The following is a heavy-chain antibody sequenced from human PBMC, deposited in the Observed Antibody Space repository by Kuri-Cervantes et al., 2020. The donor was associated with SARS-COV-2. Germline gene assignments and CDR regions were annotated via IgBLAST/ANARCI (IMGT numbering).Heavy chain of an antibody. V-gene: IGHV4-59*01. Sequence: SETLSLTCTVSGGSISSYYWSWIRQPPGKGLEWIGYIYYSGSTNYNPSLKSRVTISVDTSKNQFSLKLSPVTAADTAVYYCASTPGYCSSTSCYFDYYYYMDVWGKGTTVTVSS. J-gene: IGHJ6*03. CDR1: GGSISSYY. D-gene: IGHD2-2*01. CDR2: IYYSGST. CDR3: ASTPGYCSSTSCYFDYYYYMDV.